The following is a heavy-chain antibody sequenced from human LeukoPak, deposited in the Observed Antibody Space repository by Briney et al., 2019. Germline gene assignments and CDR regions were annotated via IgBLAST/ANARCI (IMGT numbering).Heavy chain of an antibody. D-gene: IGHD2-15*01. CDR3: ARDREVVAATFDY. CDR1: GFTFSSYS. V-gene: IGHV3-21*01. CDR2: ISSSSSYI. J-gene: IGHJ4*02. Sequence: GGSLRLSCAASGFTFSSYSMNWVRQAPGKGLEWVSSISSSSSYIYYADSVKGRFTISRDNAKNPLYLQMNSLRAEDTAVYYCARDREVVAATFDYWGQGTLVTVSS.